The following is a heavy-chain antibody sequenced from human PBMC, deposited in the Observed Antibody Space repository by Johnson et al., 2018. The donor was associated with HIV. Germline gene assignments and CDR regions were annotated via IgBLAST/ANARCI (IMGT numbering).Heavy chain of an antibody. J-gene: IGHJ3*01. Sequence: QLVESGGGLVQPGGSLRLSCAASGFTFSSYAMHWVRQAPGKGLEWVAVISHDGSNKDYADSVKGRFTISRDNSRSTVYLHMINLRADDTALYYCAREISRYYYDYAAFDLWGQGTTVTVSS. CDR2: ISHDGSNK. V-gene: IGHV3-30*04. D-gene: IGHD3-22*01. CDR3: AREISRYYYDYAAFDL. CDR1: GFTFSSYA.